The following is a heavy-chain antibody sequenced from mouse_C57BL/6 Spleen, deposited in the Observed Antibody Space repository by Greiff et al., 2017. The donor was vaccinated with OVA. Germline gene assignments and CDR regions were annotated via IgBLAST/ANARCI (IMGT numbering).Heavy chain of an antibody. J-gene: IGHJ2*01. D-gene: IGHD2-3*01. CDR1: GYSFTGYF. V-gene: IGHV1-20*01. CDR2: INPYNGDT. CDR3: APYDYLDY. Sequence: EVKLMESGPELVKPGDSVKISCKASGYSFTGYFMNWVMQSHGKSLEWIGRINPYNGDTFYNQKFKGKATLTVDKSSSTAHMELRSLTSEDAAVYYCAPYDYLDYWGQGTTLTVSS.